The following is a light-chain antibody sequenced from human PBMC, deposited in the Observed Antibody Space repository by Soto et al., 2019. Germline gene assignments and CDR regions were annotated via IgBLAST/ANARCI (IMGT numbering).Light chain of an antibody. CDR3: QHYNNWPPAWT. V-gene: IGKV3-20*01. J-gene: IGKJ1*01. Sequence: EIVLTQSPGTLSLSPGERATLSCRASQSVSSSYLAWYQQKPGQAPRLLIYGASSRATGIPDRFSGSGSGTDFTLTISRLEPEDFALYYCQHYNNWPPAWTFGQGTKVDNK. CDR2: GAS. CDR1: QSVSSSY.